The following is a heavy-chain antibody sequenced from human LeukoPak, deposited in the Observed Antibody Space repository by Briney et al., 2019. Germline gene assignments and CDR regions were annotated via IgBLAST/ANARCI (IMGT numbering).Heavy chain of an antibody. D-gene: IGHD3-9*01. Sequence: GASVKVSCKASGYTFTGYYMHWVRQAPGQGLEWMGRINPNSGGTNYAQKFQGRVTMTRDTSISTAYMELSTLTSDATAVYYCATAKAEYDILTGYSILTSFDPWGQGTLVTVSS. CDR1: GYTFTGYY. J-gene: IGHJ5*02. CDR2: INPNSGGT. CDR3: ATAKAEYDILTGYSILTSFDP. V-gene: IGHV1-2*06.